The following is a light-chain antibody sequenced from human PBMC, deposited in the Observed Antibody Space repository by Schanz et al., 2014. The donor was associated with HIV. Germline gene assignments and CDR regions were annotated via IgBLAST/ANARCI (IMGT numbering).Light chain of an antibody. CDR3: ATWDSTLSAVV. J-gene: IGLJ2*01. CDR1: AFNIGQNY. V-gene: IGLV1-51*01. CDR2: VNH. Sequence: QPVLTQPPSMSAAPGQRVTISCAGSAFNIGQNYVSWFQQFPGTAPKLLIYVNHQRPSDIPDRFSGSKTGTSATLAIVGLQTGDEADYYCATWDSTLSAVVFGGGTKLTVL.